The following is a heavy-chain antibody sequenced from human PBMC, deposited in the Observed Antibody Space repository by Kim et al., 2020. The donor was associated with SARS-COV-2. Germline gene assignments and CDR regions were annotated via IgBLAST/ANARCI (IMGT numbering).Heavy chain of an antibody. V-gene: IGHV4-61*01. D-gene: IGHD3-10*01. CDR3: ARVTFGDFFEIYGDFDP. J-gene: IGHJ5*02. Sequence: SETLSLTCSVSGDSVSSPTNYWSWIRQTPTKRLEWIGYVYHTGSANYNPSLEGRVTLSVDTSRSQFSLTLKSVTAADTAVDYCARVTFGDFFEIYGDFDP. CDR2: VYHTGSA. CDR1: GDSVSSPTNY.